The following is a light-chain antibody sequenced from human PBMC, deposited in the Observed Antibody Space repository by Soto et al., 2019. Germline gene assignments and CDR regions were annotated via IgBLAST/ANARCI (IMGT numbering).Light chain of an antibody. CDR1: SSDVGAYDA. V-gene: IGLV2-23*01. CDR3: CSSAPESTYV. CDR2: RGT. J-gene: IGLJ1*01. Sequence: ALAQPASVSGSPGQSITISCTGTSSDVGAYDAVSWYQQHPGKAPQVIIYRGTKRPSGVSTRFSGPVSGNTASLTVSGLQAEDEAEYFCCSSAPESTYVFGTGTKVTVL.